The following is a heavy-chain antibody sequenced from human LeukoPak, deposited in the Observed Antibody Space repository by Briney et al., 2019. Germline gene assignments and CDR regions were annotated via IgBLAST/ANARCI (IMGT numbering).Heavy chain of an antibody. J-gene: IGHJ3*02. CDR2: TDTSGRYV. Sequence: GGSLRLSCAASGFTFSSYGMNWVRQAPGKGLEWVSFTDTSGRYVYYGDSVKGRFTISRDNAKNLLFLQMNGLRAEDTALYYCARGRSITLLRGVAMSDGFDIWGQGAMVAVS. CDR3: ARGRSITLLRGVAMSDGFDI. CDR1: GFTFSSYG. D-gene: IGHD3-10*01. V-gene: IGHV3-21*06.